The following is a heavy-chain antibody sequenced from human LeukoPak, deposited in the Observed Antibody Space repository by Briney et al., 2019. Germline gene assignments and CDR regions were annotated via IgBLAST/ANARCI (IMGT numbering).Heavy chain of an antibody. CDR2: INHSGST. CDR3: ARGPTTWIQQWSPGFDY. D-gene: IGHD5-18*01. J-gene: IGHJ4*02. CDR1: GGSFSGYY. V-gene: IGHV4-34*01. Sequence: PSETLSLTCAVYGGSFSGYYWSWIRQPPGKGLEWIGEINHSGSTNYNPSLKSRVTISVDTSKNQFSLKLSSVTAADTAVYYCARGPTTWIQQWSPGFDYWGQGTLVTVSS.